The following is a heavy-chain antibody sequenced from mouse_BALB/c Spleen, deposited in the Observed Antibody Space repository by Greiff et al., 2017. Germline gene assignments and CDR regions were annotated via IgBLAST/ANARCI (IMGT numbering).Heavy chain of an antibody. CDR2: INPYNDGT. V-gene: IGHV1-14*01. Sequence: VQLQQSGPELVKPGASVKMSCKASGYTFTSYVMHWVKQKPGQGLEWIGYINPYNDGTKYNEKFKGKATLTSDKSSSTAYMELSSLTSEDSAVYYCARRGGNYPYYAMDYWGQGTSVTVSS. D-gene: IGHD2-1*01. J-gene: IGHJ4*01. CDR1: GYTFTSYV. CDR3: ARRGGNYPYYAMDY.